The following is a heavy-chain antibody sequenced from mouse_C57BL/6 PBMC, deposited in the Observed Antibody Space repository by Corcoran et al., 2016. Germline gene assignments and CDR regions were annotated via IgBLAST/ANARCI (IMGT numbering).Heavy chain of an antibody. CDR1: GYSITSSSY. D-gene: IGHD2-4*01. J-gene: IGHJ3*01. CDR2: ISYDGSN. Sequence: VQLQESRPGLVKPSQSLSLTCSFSGYSITSSSYWNWIGQFPGNKLEWMGYISYDGSNNYNPSLKNRISITRDTSKNQFFLKLNSVTTEDTATYYCARDDSAGFAYWGQGTLVTVSA. V-gene: IGHV3-6*01. CDR3: ARDDSAGFAY.